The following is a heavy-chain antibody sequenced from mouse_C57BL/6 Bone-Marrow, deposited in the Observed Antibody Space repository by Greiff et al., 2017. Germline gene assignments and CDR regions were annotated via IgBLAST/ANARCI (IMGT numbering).Heavy chain of an antibody. J-gene: IGHJ2*01. CDR1: GYTFTDYY. Sequence: VQLQQSGPELVKPGASVKISCKASGYTFTDYYMNWVKQSHGQSLEWIGDINPNNGGTSYNQKFKGKATLTVDKSSSTAYMELRSLTSEDSAVYYCANLYDYDDYWGQGTTLTGSS. V-gene: IGHV1-26*01. CDR2: INPNNGGT. CDR3: ANLYDYDDY. D-gene: IGHD2-4*01.